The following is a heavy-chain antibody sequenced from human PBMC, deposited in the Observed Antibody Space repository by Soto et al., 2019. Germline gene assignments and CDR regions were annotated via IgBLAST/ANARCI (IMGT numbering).Heavy chain of an antibody. CDR2: IYYSGST. V-gene: IGHV4-31*03. J-gene: IGHJ6*02. CDR1: GGSISSGGYY. D-gene: IGHD2-15*01. CDR3: ARDIGYCSGGSCLAYYYGMDV. Sequence: SETLSLTCTVSGGSISSGGYYWSWIRQHPGKGLEWIGYIYYSGSTYYNPSLKSRVTISVDTSKNQFSLKLSSVTAADTAVYYCARDIGYCSGGSCLAYYYGMDVWGQGTTVTVSS.